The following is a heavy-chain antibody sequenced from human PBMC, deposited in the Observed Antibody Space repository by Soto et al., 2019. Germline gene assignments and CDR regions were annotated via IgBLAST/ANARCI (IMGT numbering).Heavy chain of an antibody. CDR3: ANGSVSYYNGYYYYGMDV. CDR2: IIPIFGTA. Sequence: SVKVSCKASGGTFSSYAISWVRQAPGQGLEWMGGIIPIFGTANYAQKFQGRVTITADESTSTAYMELSSLRSEDTAVYYCANGSVSYYNGYYYYGMDVWGQGTTVTVSS. CDR1: GGTFSSYA. V-gene: IGHV1-69*13. D-gene: IGHD3-10*01. J-gene: IGHJ6*02.